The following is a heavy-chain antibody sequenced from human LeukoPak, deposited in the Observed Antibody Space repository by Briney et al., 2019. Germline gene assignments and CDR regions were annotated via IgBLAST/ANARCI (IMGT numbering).Heavy chain of an antibody. CDR1: GFTFSTYT. D-gene: IGHD6-13*01. CDR2: ISSSSYFI. Sequence: GGSLRLSCAASGFTFSTYTMNWVRQAPGKGLEWVSSISSSSYFIYYADSVRGRFTISRDNAKNSLYLQMNSLRAEDTAVYYCARERIAAAGTGFDYWGQGTLVTVSS. CDR3: ARERIAAAGTGFDY. V-gene: IGHV3-21*01. J-gene: IGHJ4*02.